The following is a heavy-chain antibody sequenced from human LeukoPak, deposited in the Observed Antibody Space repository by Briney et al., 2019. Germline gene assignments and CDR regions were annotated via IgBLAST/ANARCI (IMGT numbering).Heavy chain of an antibody. CDR1: GGTFSSYA. CDR3: ARGYCSGGSCYMDY. J-gene: IGHJ4*02. V-gene: IGHV1-69*13. CDR2: IIPIFGTA. Sequence: GAPVKVSCKASGGTFSSYAISWVRQVPGQGLEWMGGIIPIFGTANYAQKFQGRVTITADESTSTAYMELSSLRSEDTAVYYCARGYCSGGSCYMDYWGQGTLVTVSS. D-gene: IGHD2-15*01.